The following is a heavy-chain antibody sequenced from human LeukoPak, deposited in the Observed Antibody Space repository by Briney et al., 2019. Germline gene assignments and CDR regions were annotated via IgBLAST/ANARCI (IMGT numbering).Heavy chain of an antibody. D-gene: IGHD3-10*01. Sequence: GGSLRLSCAAYGFTFSNYWMSWVRQAPGKGLEWVANIKQDGSEKYCVDSVKGRFTISRDNANNSLYLQMNSLRAEDTAVYYCAKECLMVRGVTYHAEYFQYWGQGTLVSVSS. CDR1: GFTFSNYW. CDR2: IKQDGSEK. J-gene: IGHJ1*01. CDR3: AKECLMVRGVTYHAEYFQY. V-gene: IGHV3-7*01.